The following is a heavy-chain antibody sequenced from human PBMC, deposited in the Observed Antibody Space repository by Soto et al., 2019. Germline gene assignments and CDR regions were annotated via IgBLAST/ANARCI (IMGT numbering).Heavy chain of an antibody. D-gene: IGHD2-15*01. CDR1: GFSVSTSGVG. J-gene: IGHJ6*02. CDR2: IYWDDDK. CDR3: AHKGGRGARMDV. V-gene: IGHV2-5*02. Sequence: QITLKESGPTLVKPTQPLTLTCTFSGFSVSTSGVGVAWIRQPPGKALEWLALIYWDDDKRYSPFLQSRVTLTKHTSKHQVVLTLNNMDPVDTATYCCAHKGGRGARMDVWGQGTTVTVSS.